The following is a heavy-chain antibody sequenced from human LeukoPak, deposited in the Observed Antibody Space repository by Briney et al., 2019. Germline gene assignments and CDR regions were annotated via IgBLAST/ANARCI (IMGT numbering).Heavy chain of an antibody. CDR3: ARDTGDSSGYYLGY. D-gene: IGHD3-22*01. J-gene: IGHJ4*02. CDR2: FNPNSGGT. CDR1: GYTFTGYY. Sequence: ASVKVSCKASGYTFTGYYMHWVRQAPGQGLEWMGWFNPNSGGTNYAQKFQGRVTMTRDTSISTAYMELSRLRSDDTAVYYCARDTGDSSGYYLGYWGQGTLVTVSS. V-gene: IGHV1-2*02.